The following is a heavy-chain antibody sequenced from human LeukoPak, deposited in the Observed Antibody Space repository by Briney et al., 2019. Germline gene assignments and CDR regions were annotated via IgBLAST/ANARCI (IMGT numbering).Heavy chain of an antibody. Sequence: AASVKVSCKASGYTFTSYDINWVRQATGQGLEWMGWMNPNSGNTGYAQKFQGRVTITTDESTSTAYMELSSLRSEDTAVYYCARGREYSSSPFDYWGQGTLVTVSS. CDR1: GYTFTSYD. CDR3: ARGREYSSSPFDY. D-gene: IGHD6-6*01. V-gene: IGHV1-8*01. CDR2: MNPNSGNT. J-gene: IGHJ4*02.